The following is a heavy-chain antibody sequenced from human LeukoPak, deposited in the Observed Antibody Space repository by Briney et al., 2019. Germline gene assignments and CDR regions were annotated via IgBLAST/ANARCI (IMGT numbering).Heavy chain of an antibody. CDR3: ARVAYYDSSGYPHRFDP. J-gene: IGHJ5*02. V-gene: IGHV1-46*01. CDR1: GYTFTSYY. D-gene: IGHD3-22*01. Sequence: GASVKVSCKASGYTFTSYYMHWVRQAPGQGLEWMGIINPSGGSTSYAQKFQGRVTMTRDTSTSTVYMELSSLRSEDTAVYYCARVAYYDSSGYPHRFDPWGQGTLVTVSS. CDR2: INPSGGST.